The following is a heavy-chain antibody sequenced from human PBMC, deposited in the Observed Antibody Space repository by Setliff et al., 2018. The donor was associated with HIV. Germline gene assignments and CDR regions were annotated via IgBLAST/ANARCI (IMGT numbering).Heavy chain of an antibody. Sequence: SVKVSCKVSGGSFSSYGFTWVRQAPGQGLEWMGGLIPLFGSANYPQKFQGRVTMTADESTRTVYMELSRLRFEDTAMYYCGRGDSLLESIVWFNRWGQGTLVTVSS. CDR2: LIPLFGSA. J-gene: IGHJ5*02. V-gene: IGHV1-69*13. CDR1: GGSFSSYG. D-gene: IGHD1-1*01. CDR3: GRGDSLLESIVWFNR.